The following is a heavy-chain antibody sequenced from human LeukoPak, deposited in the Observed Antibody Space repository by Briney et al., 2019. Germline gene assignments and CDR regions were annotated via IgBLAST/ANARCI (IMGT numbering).Heavy chain of an antibody. CDR2: ISAYNGNT. Sequence: GASVKVSCKASGGTFSSYAISWVRQAPGQGLEWMGWISAYNGNTNYAQKLQGRVTMTTDTSTSTAYMELRSLRSDDTAVYYCARGESPGLGYYYYYYMDVWGKGTTVTISS. D-gene: IGHD3/OR15-3a*01. V-gene: IGHV1-18*01. J-gene: IGHJ6*03. CDR1: GGTFSSYA. CDR3: ARGESPGLGYYYYYYMDV.